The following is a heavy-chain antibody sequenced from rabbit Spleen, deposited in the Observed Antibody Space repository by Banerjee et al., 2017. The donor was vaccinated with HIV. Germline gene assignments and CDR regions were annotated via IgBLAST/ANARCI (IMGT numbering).Heavy chain of an antibody. Sequence: QEQLEESGGGLVQPGGTLTLTCTASGFSFSSRYWICWVRQAPGKGLEWIGCIWTGDDTTYYANWAKGRFIMSRASSTKVTLQMTSLTAADTATYFCARDLVAVIGWNFSLCGPGTLVTVS. CDR1: GFSFSSRYW. J-gene: IGHJ4*01. D-gene: IGHD1-1*01. CDR2: IWTGDDTT. CDR3: ARDLVAVIGWNFSL. V-gene: IGHV1S45*01.